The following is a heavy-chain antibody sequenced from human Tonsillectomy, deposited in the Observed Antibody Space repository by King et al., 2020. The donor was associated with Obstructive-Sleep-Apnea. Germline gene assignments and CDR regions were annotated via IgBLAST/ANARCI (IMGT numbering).Heavy chain of an antibody. J-gene: IGHJ5*02. V-gene: IGHV4-38-2*02. CDR1: GYSIITGYY. D-gene: IGHD4-17*01. CDR2: IFHTGNT. CDR3: AKDYGDLTGLDP. Sequence: HVQLQESGPGLVKPSETLSLTCAVSGYSIITGYYWGWIRQPPGKGLEWVGSIFHTGNTYYYPSLKSRVTISVDTSRNQFPLKLSSVTAADTAVYYCAKDYGDLTGLDPWGQGTLVTVSS.